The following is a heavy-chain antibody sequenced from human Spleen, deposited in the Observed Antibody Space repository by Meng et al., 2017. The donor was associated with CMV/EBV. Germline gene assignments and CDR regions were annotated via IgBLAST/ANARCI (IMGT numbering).Heavy chain of an antibody. J-gene: IGHJ4*02. V-gene: IGHV4-30-4*02. CDR3: ARVPYRIGPYYFDY. CDR2: IYYSGNT. D-gene: IGHD5-18*01. Sequence: SEILSITCTVSGGSISDGDYYWSWIRQPPGKGLEWVGHIYYSGNTYYNPSLKSRRTILVDTSRNQFSLRLTSVTAADTAVYYCARVPYRIGPYYFDYWGRGTLVTVSS. CDR1: GGSISDGDYY.